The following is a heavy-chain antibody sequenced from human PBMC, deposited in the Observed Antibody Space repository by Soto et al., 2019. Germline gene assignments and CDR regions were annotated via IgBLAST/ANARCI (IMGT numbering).Heavy chain of an antibody. CDR2: ISSTTNYI. CDR3: ARESEDLTSNFDY. J-gene: IGHJ4*02. V-gene: IGHV3-21*06. Sequence: GGSLRLSCAASGFTFTRYSMNWVRQAPGEGLEWVSSISSTTNYIYYGDSMKGRFTISRDNAKNSLYLEMNSLRAEDTAVYSCARESEDLTSNFDYWGQGTLVTVSS. CDR1: GFTFTRYS.